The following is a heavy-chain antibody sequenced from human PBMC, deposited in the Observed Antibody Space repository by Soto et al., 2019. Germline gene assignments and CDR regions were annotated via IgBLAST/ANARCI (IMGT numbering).Heavy chain of an antibody. D-gene: IGHD3-16*02. CDR1: GFTFSSYG. V-gene: IGHV3-30*18. J-gene: IGHJ4*02. CDR3: AKALGELSPESYDH. Sequence: QVQLVESGGGVVQPGRSLSLSCAASGFTFSSYGMHWVRQAPGKGLEWVAIVSYDGSNQYYADSVKGRLTISRDNSKNTLYLQMNSLRAEDTAVYYCAKALGELSPESYDHWGQGILVTVSS. CDR2: VSYDGSNQ.